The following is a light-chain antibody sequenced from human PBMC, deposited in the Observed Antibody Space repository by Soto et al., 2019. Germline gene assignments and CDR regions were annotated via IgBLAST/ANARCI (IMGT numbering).Light chain of an antibody. CDR1: SSNIGAGYD. J-gene: IGLJ2*01. Sequence: QSVLTQPPSVSGAPGQRVTFSCTGSSSNIGAGYDVHWYQQLPGTAPKLLIYDNNNRPSGVPDRFSGSKSGTSASLAITGLQAEDEADYYCQSYDSSLSVVFGGGTKVTVL. CDR3: QSYDSSLSVV. CDR2: DNN. V-gene: IGLV1-40*01.